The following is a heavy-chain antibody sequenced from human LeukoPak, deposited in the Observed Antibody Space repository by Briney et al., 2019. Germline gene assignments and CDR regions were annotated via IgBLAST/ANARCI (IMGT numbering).Heavy chain of an antibody. V-gene: IGHV3-30*04. CDR3: ARDLMWLVDY. CDR2: ESKDRSVI. J-gene: IGHJ4*02. CDR1: GFIFLNYD. Sequence: GGSLRLSCAASGFIFLNYDVHWVRQTPGKGLEWLAYESKDRSVISYADSVRGRFTVSRDNSKNMVYQQMNSLRTEDTSLYYCARDLMWLVDYWGQGVLVTVSS. D-gene: IGHD6-19*01.